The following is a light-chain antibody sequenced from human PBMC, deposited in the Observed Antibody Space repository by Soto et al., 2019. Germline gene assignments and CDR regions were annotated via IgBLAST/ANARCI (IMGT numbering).Light chain of an antibody. J-gene: IGKJ1*01. V-gene: IGKV3-15*01. CDR3: QQYGNSRGT. Sequence: EIVMSQSPATLSVSPGERVTLSCRASQSVSSSLAWYQQKPGQAPRLLIFAASTRATGIPARFSGSGSGTDFTLTISSLEPEDFAVYYCQQYGNSRGTFGQGTKVDI. CDR1: QSVSSS. CDR2: AAS.